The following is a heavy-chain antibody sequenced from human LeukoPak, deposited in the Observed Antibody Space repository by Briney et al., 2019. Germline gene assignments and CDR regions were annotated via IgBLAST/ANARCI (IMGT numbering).Heavy chain of an antibody. Sequence: GGSLRLSCAASGFTFSSYAMHWVRQAPGKGLEWVAVISYDGSNKYYADSVKGRFTISRDNSKNTLYLQMNSLRAEDTAVYYCAVDSSGYAPGGYFDYWGQGTLVTVSS. J-gene: IGHJ4*02. CDR2: ISYDGSNK. V-gene: IGHV3-30*04. CDR1: GFTFSSYA. D-gene: IGHD3-22*01. CDR3: AVDSSGYAPGGYFDY.